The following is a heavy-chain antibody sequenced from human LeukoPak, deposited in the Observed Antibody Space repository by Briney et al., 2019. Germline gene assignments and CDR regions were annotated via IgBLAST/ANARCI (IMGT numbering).Heavy chain of an antibody. V-gene: IGHV3-30-3*01. CDR2: ISYDGSNK. CDR1: GFTFSNYA. D-gene: IGHD1-1*01. CDR3: AREGAGTFDY. J-gene: IGHJ4*02. Sequence: GGSLRLSCAASGFTFSNYAMHWVRQAPGKGLEWVAIISYDGSNKFYANSVRGRFTISRDNSKNTLFLQMNSLRIEDTAVYYCAREGAGTFDYWGQGTLVTVSS.